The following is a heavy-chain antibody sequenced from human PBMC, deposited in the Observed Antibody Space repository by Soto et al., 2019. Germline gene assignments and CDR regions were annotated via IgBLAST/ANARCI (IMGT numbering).Heavy chain of an antibody. CDR1: GDTISTGGYS. J-gene: IGHJ4*02. CDR3: ARESSGYDPFDY. V-gene: IGHV4-61*08. CDR2: IYNSGNT. Sequence: SETLSLTCGVSGDTISTGGYSWAWIRQPPGKALEWIGYIYNSGNTNYNPSLKSRVTMSVDTSKNQFSLKLSSVTAADTAVYYCARESSGYDPFDYWGQGTLVTAPQ. D-gene: IGHD5-12*01.